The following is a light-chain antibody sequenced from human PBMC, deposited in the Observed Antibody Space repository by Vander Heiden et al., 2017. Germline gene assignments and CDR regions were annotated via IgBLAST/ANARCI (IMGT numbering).Light chain of an antibody. J-gene: IGKJ2*01. V-gene: IGKV1-39*01. CDR1: QRIASH. CDR2: ASS. Sequence: DIQMTQSPSSLPASVGDRVTITCRASQRIASHLNWYQQKPGTAPKLLIYASSSLQSGVPSRFSGSGAGTDFSLTISRLQPGDFATYYCQQSHISPYTFGQGTKVEIK. CDR3: QQSHISPYT.